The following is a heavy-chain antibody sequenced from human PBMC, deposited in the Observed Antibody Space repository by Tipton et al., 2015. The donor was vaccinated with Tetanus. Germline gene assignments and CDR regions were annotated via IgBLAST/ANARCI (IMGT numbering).Heavy chain of an antibody. V-gene: IGHV3-23*01. J-gene: IGHJ3*01. CDR1: GFSFSNYA. D-gene: IGHD7-27*01. Sequence: GSLRLSCAASGFSFSNYAMNWVRQAPGKGLEWVSGITGSDGKTYYADSVKGRFTISRDNSKNTLYLQMNSLGVDDTAVYYCAKFLAELNWDDAFDVWGHGTKVTVAS. CDR3: AKFLAELNWDDAFDV. CDR2: ITGSDGKT.